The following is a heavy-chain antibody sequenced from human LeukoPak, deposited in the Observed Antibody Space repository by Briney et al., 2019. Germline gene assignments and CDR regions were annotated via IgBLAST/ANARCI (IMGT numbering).Heavy chain of an antibody. J-gene: IGHJ4*02. V-gene: IGHV3-74*01. CDR2: MNSDGSAT. Sequence: GGSLRLSCAASGFSFSNYWMHWVRQAPGKGLVWVTRMNSDGSATYYADSVQGRFTISRDNAKNALYLQMNSLRAEDTAMYFCAKGPNYFDSWGQGTLVTVSS. CDR3: AKGPNYFDS. CDR1: GFSFSNYW.